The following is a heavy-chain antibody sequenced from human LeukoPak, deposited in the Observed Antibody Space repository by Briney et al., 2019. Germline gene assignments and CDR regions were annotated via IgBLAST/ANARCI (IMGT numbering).Heavy chain of an antibody. Sequence: GGSLRLSCAASGLTLSSYAMSWARQAPGKGLEWVSDISGSGRNTYYADSVKGRFTISRDNAKNLLHLQMNSLRVEDTAIYYCAREFEYSTSGAGYWGQGTLVTVSS. D-gene: IGHD6-6*01. J-gene: IGHJ4*02. CDR2: ISGSGRNT. V-gene: IGHV3-23*01. CDR3: AREFEYSTSGAGY. CDR1: GLTLSSYA.